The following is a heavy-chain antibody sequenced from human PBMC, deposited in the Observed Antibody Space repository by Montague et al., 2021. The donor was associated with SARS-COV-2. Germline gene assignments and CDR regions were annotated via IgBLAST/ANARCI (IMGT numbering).Heavy chain of an antibody. V-gene: IGHV4-59*12. CDR3: ARGTAYDHVYY. CDR2: THYNGTT. D-gene: IGHD2-8*02. J-gene: IGHJ4*02. CDR1: SGSLSGYY. Sequence: SETLSLTCTAASGSLSGYYWNWIRQPPGKGLEWIGFTHYNGTTKYKPSLKSRLNMSLDTSKNQFSLTLNSVTAADTAIYYRARGTAYDHVYYWGQGAPVTVAS.